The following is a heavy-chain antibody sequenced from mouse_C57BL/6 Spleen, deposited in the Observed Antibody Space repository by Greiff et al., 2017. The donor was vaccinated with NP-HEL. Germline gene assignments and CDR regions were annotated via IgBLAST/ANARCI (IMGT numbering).Heavy chain of an antibody. J-gene: IGHJ2*01. Sequence: VQLQQSGPELVKPGASVKLSCKASGHTFTSYDINWVKQRPGQGLEWIGWIYPRDGSTKYNEKFKGKATLTVDTSSSTAYMELHSLTSEDSAVYFCAGLRRGLDYYFDYWGQGTTLTVSS. CDR1: GHTFTSYD. CDR3: AGLRRGLDYYFDY. V-gene: IGHV1-85*01. D-gene: IGHD2-4*01. CDR2: IYPRDGST.